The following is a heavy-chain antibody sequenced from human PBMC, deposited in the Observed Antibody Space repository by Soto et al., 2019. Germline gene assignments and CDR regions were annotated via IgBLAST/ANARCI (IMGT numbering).Heavy chain of an antibody. J-gene: IGHJ6*02. CDR1: GYTFTSYY. CDR3: ARDLLVVTAIKAHYYYYGMDV. V-gene: IGHV1-46*01. CDR2: IKPSGGST. Sequence: QVQLVQSGAEVKKPGASVKVSCKASGYTFTSYYMHWVRQAPGQDLEWMGIIKPSGGSTSYAQKFQGRGTMTRDTSTSTVYMELSSLRSEDTAVYYCARDLLVVTAIKAHYYYYGMDVWGQGTTVTVSS. D-gene: IGHD2-21*02.